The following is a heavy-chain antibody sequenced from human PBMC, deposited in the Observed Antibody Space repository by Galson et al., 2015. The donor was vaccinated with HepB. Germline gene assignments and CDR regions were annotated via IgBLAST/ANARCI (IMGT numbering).Heavy chain of an antibody. J-gene: IGHJ4*02. CDR3: AKGVLFGYYFDY. V-gene: IGHV3-9*01. CDR1: GFTFDDYA. D-gene: IGHD3-10*01. CDR2: ISWNSGSI. Sequence: SLRLSCAASGFTFDDYAMHWVRQAPGKGLEWVSDISWNSGSIGYADSVKGRFTISRDNAKNSLYLQMNSLRAEDTALYYCAKGVLFGYYFDYWGQGTLVTVSS.